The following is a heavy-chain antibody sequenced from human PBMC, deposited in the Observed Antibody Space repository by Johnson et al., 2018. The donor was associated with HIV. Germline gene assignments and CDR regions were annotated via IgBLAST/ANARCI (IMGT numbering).Heavy chain of an antibody. CDR1: GFTFIIYG. CDR3: ARDPNSSNCSGVTCYSAAFDI. CDR2: IGTACDT. V-gene: IGHV3-13*01. Sequence: VQLVESGGCVVQPGGSLRLSCAAPGFTFIIYGMHWVRQAPGKWLEWVSAIGTACDTYYPGSVKGRFTISRDNAKNSLYLQMNSLRAGDTAVYYCARDPNSSNCSGVTCYSAAFDIWGQGTMVTVSS. D-gene: IGHD2-15*01. J-gene: IGHJ3*02.